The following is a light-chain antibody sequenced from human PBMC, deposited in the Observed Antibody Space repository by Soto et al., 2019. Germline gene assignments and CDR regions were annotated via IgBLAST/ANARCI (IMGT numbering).Light chain of an antibody. V-gene: IGKV3-20*01. CDR1: QSGSSSY. CDR2: GAS. Sequence: ELVLTQSPGTLSLSPGERATLSCRASQSGSSSYLAWYQQKPGQAPRLLIYGASSRATGIPDRFSGSGSGTDFTLTISRLEPEDFAVYYCQQYGSSPWTVGQGTKVEIK. J-gene: IGKJ1*01. CDR3: QQYGSSPWT.